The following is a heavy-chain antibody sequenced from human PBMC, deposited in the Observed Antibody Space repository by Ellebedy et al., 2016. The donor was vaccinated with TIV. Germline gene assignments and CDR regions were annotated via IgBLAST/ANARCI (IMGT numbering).Heavy chain of an antibody. CDR2: ISAYNGDT. CDR3: VRDLGAAVAGMSSLFDY. Sequence: AASVKVSCKASGYTFSTYGITWVRQAPGQGLERMGWISAYNGDTNYAQKVQGRVTMTTDTSTSTAYMELRSLRFDDTAVYYCVRDLGAAVAGMSSLFDYWGQGTLVTVSS. D-gene: IGHD6-13*01. J-gene: IGHJ4*02. CDR1: GYTFSTYG. V-gene: IGHV1-18*04.